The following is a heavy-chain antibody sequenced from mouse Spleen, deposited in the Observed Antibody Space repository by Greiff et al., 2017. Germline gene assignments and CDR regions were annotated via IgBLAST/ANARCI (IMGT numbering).Heavy chain of an antibody. CDR3: ARDYYDGSYWYFDV. CDR1: GYTFTDYY. CDR2: IYPGSGNT. D-gene: IGHD1-1*01. V-gene: IGHV1-76*01. Sequence: VQLQESGAELVRPGASVKLSCKASGYTFTDYYINWVKQRPGQGLEWIARIYPGSGNTYYNEKFKGKATLTAEKSSSTAYMQLSSLTSEDSAVYFCARDYYDGSYWYFDVWGAGTTVTVSS. J-gene: IGHJ1*01.